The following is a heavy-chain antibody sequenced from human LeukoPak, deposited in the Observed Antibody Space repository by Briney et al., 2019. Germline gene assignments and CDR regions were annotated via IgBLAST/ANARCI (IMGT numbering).Heavy chain of an antibody. Sequence: GESLKISCKGSGYSFTSYWIGWVRQMPGKGLEWMGIIYPGDSDTRYSPSFQGQVTISADKSISTAYLQWSSLKASDTAMYYCARQGYGSSNTYYFDYWGQGTLVTVSS. J-gene: IGHJ4*02. D-gene: IGHD1-26*01. V-gene: IGHV5-51*01. CDR1: GYSFTSYW. CDR3: ARQGYGSSNTYYFDY. CDR2: IYPGDSDT.